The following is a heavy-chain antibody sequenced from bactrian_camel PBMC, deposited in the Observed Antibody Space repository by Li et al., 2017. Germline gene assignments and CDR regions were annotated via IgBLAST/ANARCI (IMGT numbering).Heavy chain of an antibody. CDR2: LKWDGTDT. D-gene: IGHD4*01. V-gene: IGHV3S6*01. CDR1: GSTYWW. J-gene: IGHJ4*01. Sequence: HVQLVESGGALVQPGGSLRLSCAASGSTYWWMGWVRQTPGKGLEWVSTLKWDGTDTWYADFVKGRFTISRDNAKNTLYLLMNSMKIEDTAVYYCARGFYFSDWNLTDKGQGTQVTVS.